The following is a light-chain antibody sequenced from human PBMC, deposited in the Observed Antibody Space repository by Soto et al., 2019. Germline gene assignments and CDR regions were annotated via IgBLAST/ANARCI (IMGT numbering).Light chain of an antibody. CDR2: END. J-gene: IGLJ3*02. CDR1: SSNIGNNY. V-gene: IGLV1-51*02. CDR3: GTWDIRLNINWV. Sequence: QSVLTQPPSVSAAPGQTVTISCSGSSSNIGNNYVSWYQHLPGTAPRLLIFENDKRPSGIPDRFSGSKSGTSATLAITGLQTGDEADYYCGTWDIRLNINWVFGGGTKVTVL.